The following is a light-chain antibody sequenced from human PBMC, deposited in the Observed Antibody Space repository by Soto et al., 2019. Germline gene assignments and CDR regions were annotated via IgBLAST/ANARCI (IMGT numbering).Light chain of an antibody. CDR2: GAS. CDR1: ESVSSY. CDR3: QQRGKWPRT. V-gene: IGKV3-11*01. J-gene: IGKJ2*01. Sequence: DIVLTQSPATLSLSPGERATLSCRASESVSSYLAWYQHKPGQAPRLLIYGASNRATDIPARFSGHGSGTDFTLTISSLESGDSAVYYCQQRGKWPRTFGQGTKLEIK.